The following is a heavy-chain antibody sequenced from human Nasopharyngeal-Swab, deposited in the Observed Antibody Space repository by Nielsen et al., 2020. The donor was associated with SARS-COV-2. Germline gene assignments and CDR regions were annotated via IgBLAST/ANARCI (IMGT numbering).Heavy chain of an antibody. D-gene: IGHD2-15*01. CDR3: ASFSTQTHYYCSGGSCYSGYYYYGMDV. CDR2: INPNSGGT. J-gene: IGHJ6*02. Sequence: WVRQAPGQGLEWMGRINPNSGGTNYAQKFQGRVTMTRDTSISTAYMELSRLRSDDTAVYYCASFSTQTHYYCSGGSCYSGYYYYGMDVWGQGTTVTVSS. V-gene: IGHV1-2*06.